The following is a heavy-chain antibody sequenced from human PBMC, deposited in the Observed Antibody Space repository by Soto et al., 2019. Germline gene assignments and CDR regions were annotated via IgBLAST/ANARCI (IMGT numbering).Heavy chain of an antibody. CDR3: ASVRYYDSSGYYCDYYCGRDV. J-gene: IGHJ6*02. V-gene: IGHV1-69*01. CDR1: GGTFSSYA. CDR2: IIPIFGTA. D-gene: IGHD3-22*01. Sequence: QVQLVQSGAEVKKPGSSVKVSCKASGGTFSSYAISWVRQAPGQGLEWMGGIIPIFGTANYAQKFQGRVTINEDESMSRADLEVSRLRYEHRVVYYCASVRYYDSSGYYCDYYCGRDVWGQGTTVTGSS.